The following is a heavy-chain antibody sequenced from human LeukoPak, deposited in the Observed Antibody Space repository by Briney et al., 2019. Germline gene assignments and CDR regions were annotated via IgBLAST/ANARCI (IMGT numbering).Heavy chain of an antibody. CDR3: AREPLKYFDSYYGLDV. V-gene: IGHV3-74*01. CDR1: GFTFRDYW. CDR2: IYGDGSGT. Sequence: PGGSLRLSCVVSGFTFRDYWMHWVRQAPGKGLVWVSRIYGDGSGTAYADSVKGRSTISRDNAKNTLYLQVNSLRAEDTAVYYCAREPLKYFDSYYGLDVWGQGTTVTVSS. D-gene: IGHD3-9*01. J-gene: IGHJ6*02.